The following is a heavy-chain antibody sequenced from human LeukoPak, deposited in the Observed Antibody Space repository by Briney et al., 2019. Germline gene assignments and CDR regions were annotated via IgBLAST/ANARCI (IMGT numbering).Heavy chain of an antibody. CDR3: ARGTYYYGSGEDAFDI. D-gene: IGHD3-10*01. CDR2: ISYDGSNK. J-gene: IGHJ3*02. Sequence: GGSLRLSCAASGFTFSSYAMHWVRQAPGKGLEWVAVISYDGSNKYYADSVKGRFTISRDNAKNSLYLQMNSLRAEDTAVYYCARGTYYYGSGEDAFDIWGQGTMVTVSS. V-gene: IGHV3-30-3*01. CDR1: GFTFSSYA.